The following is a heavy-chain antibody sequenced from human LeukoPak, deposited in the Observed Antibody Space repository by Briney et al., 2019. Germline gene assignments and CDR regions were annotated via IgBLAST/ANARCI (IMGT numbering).Heavy chain of an antibody. D-gene: IGHD4-17*01. CDR3: ARDLDGDYGGGYFDY. Sequence: SETLSLTCTVSGGSISSSSYYWGWIRQPPGKGLEWIGSIYYSGSTYYNPSLKSRVTISVDTSKNQFSLKLSSVTAADTAVYYCARDLDGDYGGGYFDYWGQGTLVTVSS. CDR1: GGSISSSSYY. J-gene: IGHJ4*02. CDR2: IYYSGST. V-gene: IGHV4-39*07.